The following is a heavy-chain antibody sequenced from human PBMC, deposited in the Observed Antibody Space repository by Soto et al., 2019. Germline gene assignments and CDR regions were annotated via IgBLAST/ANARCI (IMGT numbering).Heavy chain of an antibody. CDR1: GFTFSSYA. J-gene: IGHJ4*02. Sequence: GGSLRLSCAASGFTFSSYAMSWVRQAPGKWLEWVSPISGGGSSTWYADSVKGRFTISRDNAENTLYLQMNSLRAEDTALYYCARAAGGSTSSWYFDYWGQGTLVTVSS. CDR3: ARAAGGSTSSWYFDY. V-gene: IGHV3-23*01. D-gene: IGHD3-10*01. CDR2: ISGGGSST.